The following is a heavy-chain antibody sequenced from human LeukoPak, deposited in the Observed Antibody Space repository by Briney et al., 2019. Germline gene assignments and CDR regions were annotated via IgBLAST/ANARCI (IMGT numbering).Heavy chain of an antibody. CDR2: ISPGGDIK. J-gene: IGHJ4*02. Sequence: GGTLRLSCAASGFTFNRYGMNWVRQAPGKGLEWVPGISPGGDIKYYADSVKGRFVISRDNSKNTVYLQMNSLRVDDTARYYCAQDGAWLRFDHWGQGTLVTVSS. CDR1: GFTFNRYG. D-gene: IGHD5-12*01. V-gene: IGHV3-23*01. CDR3: AQDGAWLRFDH.